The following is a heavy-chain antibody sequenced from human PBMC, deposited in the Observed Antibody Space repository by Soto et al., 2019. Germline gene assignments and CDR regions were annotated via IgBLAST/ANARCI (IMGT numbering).Heavy chain of an antibody. D-gene: IGHD1-26*01. CDR2: ISYDGSNK. Sequence: GGSLRLSCAASGFTFSSYAMHWVRQAPGKGLEWVAVISYDGSNKYYADSVKGRFTISRDNSKNTLYLQMNSLRAEDTAVYYCARAGLGWERSGGYYYYYGMDVWGQGTTVTVSS. V-gene: IGHV3-30-3*01. CDR1: GFTFSSYA. J-gene: IGHJ6*02. CDR3: ARAGLGWERSGGYYYYYGMDV.